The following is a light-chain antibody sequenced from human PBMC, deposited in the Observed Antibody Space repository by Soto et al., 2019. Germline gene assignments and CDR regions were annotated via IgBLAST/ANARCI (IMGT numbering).Light chain of an antibody. Sequence: DIQMTQSPSSLSASVGDRVTITCRASQGIRNELGWDQQKPGEAPKRLIYAASSLQSGVPSRFSGSGFGTEFALTISSLQPEDVATYYCLQHHSYPHTFGGGTQVEIK. CDR2: AAS. CDR1: QGIRNE. CDR3: LQHHSYPHT. V-gene: IGKV1-17*01. J-gene: IGKJ4*01.